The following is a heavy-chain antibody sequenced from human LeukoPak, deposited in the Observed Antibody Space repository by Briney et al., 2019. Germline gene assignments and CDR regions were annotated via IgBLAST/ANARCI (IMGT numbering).Heavy chain of an antibody. D-gene: IGHD2-2*01. J-gene: IGHJ4*02. Sequence: SETLSLTCTVSGGSISSSSYYWGWIRQPPGKGLEWIGSIYYSGSTYYNPSLKSRVTISVDTSKNQFSLKLSSVTAADTAVYYCARARIGYCSSTSCSRFDYWGQGTLVTVSS. CDR3: ARARIGYCSSTSCSRFDY. CDR2: IYYSGST. CDR1: GGSISSSSYY. V-gene: IGHV4-39*07.